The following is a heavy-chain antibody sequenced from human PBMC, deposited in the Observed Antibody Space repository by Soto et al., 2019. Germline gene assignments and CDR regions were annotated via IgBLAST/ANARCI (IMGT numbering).Heavy chain of an antibody. CDR2: LSWNSGTI. CDR1: GFTFDDYA. CDR3: AKAESSGWYYSLDY. Sequence: EVQLVESGGGLVQPGKSLRLSCAASGFTFDDYAMHWVRQVPGKGLEWVSGLSWNSGTIDYADSVKGRFTISRDNAKNSLHLQMNSLKPEDTAFYYCAKAESSGWYYSLDYWAREPWSPSPQ. D-gene: IGHD6-19*01. J-gene: IGHJ4*02. V-gene: IGHV3-9*01.